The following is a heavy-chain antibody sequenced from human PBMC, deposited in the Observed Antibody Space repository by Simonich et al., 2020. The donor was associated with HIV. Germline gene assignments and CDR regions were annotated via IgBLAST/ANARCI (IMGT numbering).Heavy chain of an antibody. Sequence: EVQLLESGGGLVQPGGSLRLSCAASGFTFSSYAMSWVRQGPGKGLEWVSAISGSGGSKYYADSVKGRFTISRDNSKNTLYLQMNSLRAEDTAVYYCAKDRYYNFWSGYYDYWGQGTLVTVSS. V-gene: IGHV3-23*01. J-gene: IGHJ4*02. D-gene: IGHD3-3*01. CDR1: GFTFSSYA. CDR2: ISGSGGSK. CDR3: AKDRYYNFWSGYYDY.